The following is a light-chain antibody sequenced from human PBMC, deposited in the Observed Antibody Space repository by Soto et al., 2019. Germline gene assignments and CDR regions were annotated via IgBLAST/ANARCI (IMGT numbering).Light chain of an antibody. Sequence: EIMLTQSPGTLSLSPGEGATLSCRASQSVTSNSLAWYQLKPGQPPRLLIYNASRRSTGIPDRFSGSGSGTAFSLTISRLEPEEFAVYYGQQYGGSPPWTFGQGTTVEI. J-gene: IGKJ1*01. CDR1: QSVTSNS. CDR3: QQYGGSPPWT. CDR2: NAS. V-gene: IGKV3-20*01.